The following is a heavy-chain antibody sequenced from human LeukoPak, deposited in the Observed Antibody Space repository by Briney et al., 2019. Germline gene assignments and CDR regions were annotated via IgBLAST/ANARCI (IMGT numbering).Heavy chain of an antibody. D-gene: IGHD3-10*01. CDR3: AMRDRGYGLDX. CDR1: GFSLRAYD. CDR2: INGGGDIM. V-gene: IGHV3-23*01. J-gene: IGHJ3*02. Sequence: PGGSLRLSCAASGFSLRAYDLIWVRQAPGKGLDWVSIINGGGDIMMYEDSVKGRFTISRDNSKNTFYLQMNSLRVEDTAVYYCAMRDRGYGLDXXGQGXXVTV.